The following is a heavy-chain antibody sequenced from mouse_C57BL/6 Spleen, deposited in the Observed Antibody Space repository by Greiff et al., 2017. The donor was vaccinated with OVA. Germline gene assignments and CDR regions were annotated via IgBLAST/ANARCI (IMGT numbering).Heavy chain of an antibody. J-gene: IGHJ2*01. V-gene: IGHV14-3*01. D-gene: IGHD3-2*02. CDR3: AGGAQATWVYFDY. CDR2: IDPANGNT. Sequence: EVQRVESVAELVRPGASVKLSCTASGFNIKNTYMHWVKQRPEQGLEWIGRIDPANGNTKYAPKFQGKATITADTSSNTAYLQRSSLTSEDTAIYYCAGGAQATWVYFDYWGQGTTLTVSS. CDR1: GFNIKNTY.